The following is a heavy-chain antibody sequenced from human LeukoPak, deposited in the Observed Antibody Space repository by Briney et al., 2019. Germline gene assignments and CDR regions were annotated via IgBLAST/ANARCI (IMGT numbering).Heavy chain of an antibody. V-gene: IGHV4-59*12. CDR1: GGSISSYY. J-gene: IGHJ3*02. D-gene: IGHD4-17*01. CDR2: IYYSGST. CDR3: ARDLMTTRNAFDI. Sequence: SETLSLTCTVSGGSISSYYWSWNRQPPGKGLEWIGYIYYSGSTNYNPSLKSRVTISVDTSKNQFSLKLSSVTAADTAVYYCARDLMTTRNAFDIWGQGTMVTVSS.